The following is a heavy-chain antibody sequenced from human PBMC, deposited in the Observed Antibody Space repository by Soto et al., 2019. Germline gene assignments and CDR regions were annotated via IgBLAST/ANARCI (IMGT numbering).Heavy chain of an antibody. J-gene: IGHJ4*02. V-gene: IGHV1-46*01. D-gene: IGHD6-19*01. CDR2: FNPSGLST. CDR3: GKVTHRGPIAGAGPLGS. Sequence: QVHLVQSGAEVKKPGASVNVSCQASGSITNHHMHWVRQAPGQGLEWMGIFNPSGLSTTYAQKFQGRVTITKDTSTRTVYMELSSLTSEDTAVYFCGKVTHRGPIAGAGPLGSWGQGTLVLVSS. CDR1: GSITNHH.